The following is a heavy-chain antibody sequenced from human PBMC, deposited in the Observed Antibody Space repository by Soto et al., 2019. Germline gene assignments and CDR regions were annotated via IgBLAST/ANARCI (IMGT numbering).Heavy chain of an antibody. CDR1: GGTFSSYV. J-gene: IGHJ4*02. CDR3: ARDRALNTAALVMAY. D-gene: IGHD2-21*01. CDR2: IIPMFGIT. Sequence: QVQLVQSGAEVEKPGSSLKVSCKASGGTFSSYVFSWVRQAPGQGLEWMGRIIPMFGITNYAQKFEGRVTITADTSATTVDMELKRLLSEDTAIYYCARDRALNTAALVMAYWGQGTRVTVSS. V-gene: IGHV1-69*04.